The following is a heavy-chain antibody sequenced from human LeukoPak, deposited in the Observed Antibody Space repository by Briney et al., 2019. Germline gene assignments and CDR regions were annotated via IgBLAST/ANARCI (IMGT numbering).Heavy chain of an antibody. Sequence: ASVKVSCKASGYSFTSYGITWVRQAPGQGLEWMGGFDPEDGETIYAQKFQGRVTMTEDTSTDTAYMELSSLRSEDTAVYYCATGIGVRWYFDLWGRGTLVTVSS. D-gene: IGHD2-8*01. J-gene: IGHJ2*01. CDR2: FDPEDGET. V-gene: IGHV1-24*01. CDR3: ATGIGVRWYFDL. CDR1: GYSFTSYG.